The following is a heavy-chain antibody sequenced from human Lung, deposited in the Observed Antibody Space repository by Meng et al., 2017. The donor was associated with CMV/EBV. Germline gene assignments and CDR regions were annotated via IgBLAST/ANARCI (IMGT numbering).Heavy chain of an antibody. CDR1: GASISSGYYH. CDR2: IYDSRSGTT. V-gene: IGHV4-30-4*08. D-gene: IGHD6-13*01. Sequence: QVQLQESCPGLVKPSQTLSLTCTVSGASISSGYYHWSWIRQPPGKGLEYIGHIYDSRSGTTYYNPSLKSRVTISVDTSNNQFSLKVISVTAADTAVYYCANYRVGAGGQGSWGQGTLVTVSS. CDR3: ANYRVGAGGQGS. J-gene: IGHJ5*02.